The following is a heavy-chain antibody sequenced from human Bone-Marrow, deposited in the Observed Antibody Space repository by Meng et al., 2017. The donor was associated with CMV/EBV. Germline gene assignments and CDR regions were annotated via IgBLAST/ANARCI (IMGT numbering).Heavy chain of an antibody. J-gene: IGHJ4*02. D-gene: IGHD3-3*01. CDR1: GYTFTEYY. V-gene: IGHV1-46*01. CDR3: ARDQGTYILRFLGGSYYFDS. Sequence: ASVKVSCKASGYTFTEYYLHWVRQAPGQGLEWMGIINPSGGSTSYAQKFQGRVTMTWDTSTSTVYMELSSLRSEDTAVYYCARDQGTYILRFLGGSYYFDSWGQGTLVTVSS. CDR2: INPSGGST.